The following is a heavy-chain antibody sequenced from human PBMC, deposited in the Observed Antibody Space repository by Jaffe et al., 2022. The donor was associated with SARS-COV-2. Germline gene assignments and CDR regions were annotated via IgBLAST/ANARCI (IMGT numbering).Heavy chain of an antibody. Sequence: EVQLLESGGGLAQPGGSLRLPCAASGFTFSDYAMSWVRQAPGKGLDWVSTVSGNGLNTYYADSVKGRFTISRDNAKNTLYLQMNSLRVEDTAVYYCAKQGRWSSYCFDNWGQGTLVTVSS. CDR1: GFTFSDYA. CDR2: VSGNGLNT. V-gene: IGHV3-23*01. J-gene: IGHJ4*02. CDR3: AKQGRWSSYCFDN.